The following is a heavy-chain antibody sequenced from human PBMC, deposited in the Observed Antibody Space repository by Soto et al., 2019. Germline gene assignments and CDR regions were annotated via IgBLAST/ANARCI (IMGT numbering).Heavy chain of an antibody. Sequence: SETLSLTCAVSGGSITSGNTYSWSWIRQPPGKGLEWIGSISHTGSTSYNPSLKSRVSMSVDKSKNQFSLKLSSVTAADMAVYYCARAVTAYFGNWLDPCGQGPLVTVSS. CDR3: ARAVTAYFGNWLDP. J-gene: IGHJ5*02. CDR1: GGSITSGNTYS. CDR2: ISHTGST. V-gene: IGHV4-30-2*01. D-gene: IGHD2-15*01.